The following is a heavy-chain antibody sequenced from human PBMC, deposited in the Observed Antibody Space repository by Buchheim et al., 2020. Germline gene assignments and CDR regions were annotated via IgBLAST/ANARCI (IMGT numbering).Heavy chain of an antibody. V-gene: IGHV3-23*01. CDR3: SKAAHVLVPAVNIGPDY. J-gene: IGHJ4*02. CDR1: GFTFSSYA. Sequence: EVQLLESGGGLVQPGGSLRLSCAASGFTFSSYAMSWVRQAPGQGLEWVSGISGSGGSTYYADSVRGRFTISRATSKNTLYLQMNSLRAKDTAVYYCSKAAHVLVPAVNIGPDYWGQGTL. CDR2: ISGSGGST. D-gene: IGHD2-2*01.